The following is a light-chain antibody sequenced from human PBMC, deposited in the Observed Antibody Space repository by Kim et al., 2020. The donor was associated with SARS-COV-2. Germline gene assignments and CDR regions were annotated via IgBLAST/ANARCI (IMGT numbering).Light chain of an antibody. Sequence: QSVTISCTGTSSAGGGYNYVSWYQHHPGKAPKLMIYDVNKRPSGIPDRFSGSKSGNTASLTVSGLQSEDEADYYCVAWDDSLEGSVFGGGTQLTVL. CDR1: SSAGGGYNY. J-gene: IGLJ3*02. CDR3: VAWDDSLEGSV. V-gene: IGLV2-8*01. CDR2: DVN.